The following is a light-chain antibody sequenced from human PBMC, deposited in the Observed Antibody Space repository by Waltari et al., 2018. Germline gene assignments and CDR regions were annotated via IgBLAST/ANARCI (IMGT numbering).Light chain of an antibody. CDR2: EVN. Sequence: QSALTQSASVSWSPGQSITISCIGTSSDIGSYSLVSWYQQHPGKAPKLIIYEVNNLPSGVSNRFSGSKSGNTASLTISGLQAEDEADYYCCSYAGTITPWVFGGGTKLTVL. V-gene: IGLV2-23*02. J-gene: IGLJ3*02. CDR1: SSDIGSYSL. CDR3: CSYAGTITPWV.